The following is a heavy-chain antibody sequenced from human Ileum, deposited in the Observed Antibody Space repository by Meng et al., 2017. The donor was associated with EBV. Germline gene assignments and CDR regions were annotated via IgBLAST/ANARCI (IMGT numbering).Heavy chain of an antibody. J-gene: IGHJ4*02. CDR2: IYHSGST. Sequence: VQLQAPGPGLVKPYWTLARTCAVSGGSISSSNWWSWVRQPPGKGLEWIGEIYHSGSTNYNPSLKSRVTISVDKSKNQFSLNLSSVTAADTAVYYCARVGQWLPIDYWGQGTLVTVSS. CDR3: ARVGQWLPIDY. D-gene: IGHD6-19*01. CDR1: GGSISSSNW. V-gene: IGHV4-4*02.